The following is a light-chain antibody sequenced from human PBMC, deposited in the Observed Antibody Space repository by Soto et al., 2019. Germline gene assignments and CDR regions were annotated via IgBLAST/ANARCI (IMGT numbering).Light chain of an antibody. CDR3: QQSSSSPPIT. V-gene: IGKV1-39*01. CDR1: QNIDNY. Sequence: DIQLTQSPSSLSASLGDRVTISCRASQNIDNYLHWYQQKSGKAPVALIYAASVLRDGVSSRFSGRGYGTEFTLTINNLQPEDFATYYCQQSSSSPPITFGQGTRLETK. CDR2: AAS. J-gene: IGKJ5*01.